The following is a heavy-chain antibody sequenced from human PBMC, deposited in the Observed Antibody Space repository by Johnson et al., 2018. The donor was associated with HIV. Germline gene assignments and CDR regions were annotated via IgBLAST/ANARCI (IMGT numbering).Heavy chain of an antibody. CDR2: INSDGSST. CDR1: GFTFSFYW. V-gene: IGHV3-74*02. J-gene: IGHJ3*02. CDR3: ARAGPYCSGGSCYSPDAFDI. Sequence: VQLVESGGGLVQPGGSLRLSCAASGFTFSFYWMHWVRQVPGKGLVWVSRINSDGSSTSYADSVKGRFTISRDTAKNTLYLQVNSLRAEDTALYYCARAGPYCSGGSCYSPDAFDIWGQGTMVTVSS. D-gene: IGHD2-15*01.